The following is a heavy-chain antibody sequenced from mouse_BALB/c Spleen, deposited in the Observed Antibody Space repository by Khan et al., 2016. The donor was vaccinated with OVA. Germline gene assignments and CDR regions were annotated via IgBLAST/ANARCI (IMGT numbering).Heavy chain of an antibody. V-gene: IGHV3-2*02. D-gene: IGHD1-1*01. CDR3: ARSVTITTVVATDFDY. Sequence: EVQLVESGPGLVKPSQSLSLTCTVTGYSITSDYAWNWIRQFPGNKLEWMGYISYSGLPSYNPSLKSRISITRDTSKNQFFLQLNSVTTEDTATYYCARSVTITTVVATDFDYWGQGTTLTVSS. CDR2: ISYSGLP. J-gene: IGHJ2*01. CDR1: GYSITSDYA.